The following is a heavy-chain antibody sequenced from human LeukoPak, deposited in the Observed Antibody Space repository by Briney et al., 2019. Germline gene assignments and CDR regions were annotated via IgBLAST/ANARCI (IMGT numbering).Heavy chain of an antibody. CDR3: ATGARLSFDY. V-gene: IGHV3-21*01. CDR1: GFTFSSYS. CDR2: ISSSSSYI. Sequence: GESLRLSCAASGFTFSSYSMNWVRQAPGKGLEWVSSISSSSSYIYYADSVKGRFTISRDNAKNSLYLQMNSLRDEDTAVYYCATGARLSFDYWGQGTLVTVSS. J-gene: IGHJ4*02.